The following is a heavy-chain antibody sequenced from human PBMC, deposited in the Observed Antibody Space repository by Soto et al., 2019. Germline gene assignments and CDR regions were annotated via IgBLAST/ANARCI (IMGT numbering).Heavy chain of an antibody. J-gene: IGHJ6*02. CDR2: ISSRSDI. CDR1: GFAFSTYS. D-gene: IGHD2-2*02. V-gene: IGHV3-21*01. CDR3: AREYTAWPLAYGLDV. Sequence: PGGSLRLSCVGSGFAFSTYSINWVRQAPGKGLEWVSSISSRSDIYYADSVKGRFTISRDNAKNSVSLQMNSLRAEDTAVYYCAREYTAWPLAYGLDVWGQGTTVTVSS.